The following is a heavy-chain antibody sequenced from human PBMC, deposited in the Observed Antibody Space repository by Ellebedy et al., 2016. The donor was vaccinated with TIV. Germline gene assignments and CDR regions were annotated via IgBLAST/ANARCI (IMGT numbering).Heavy chain of an antibody. D-gene: IGHD2-8*01. CDR2: IDPSDSYT. Sequence: GGSLRLSCKGSGYSFTSYWISWVRQMPGKGLEWMGRIDPSDSYTNYSPSFQGHVTISADKSISTAYLQWSSLKASDTAMYYCARLPGPPTYNGCYWGQGTLVTVSS. CDR3: ARLPGPPTYNGCY. V-gene: IGHV5-10-1*01. J-gene: IGHJ4*02. CDR1: GYSFTSYW.